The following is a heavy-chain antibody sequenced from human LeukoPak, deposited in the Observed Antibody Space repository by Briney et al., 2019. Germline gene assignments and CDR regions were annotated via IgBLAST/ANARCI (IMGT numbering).Heavy chain of an antibody. J-gene: IGHJ4*02. V-gene: IGHV4-39*01. D-gene: IGHD1-26*01. Sequence: SETLSLTCTVSGGSISSSSYYWGWIRQPPGKGLEWIGTIYYSGSTYYNPSLKNRVTISVDTSKNQFSLKLSSVTATDTAVYYCARLGHSVTYYVDHYYFDYWGQGTLVTVSS. CDR3: ARLGHSVTYYVDHYYFDY. CDR1: GGSISSSSYY. CDR2: IYYSGST.